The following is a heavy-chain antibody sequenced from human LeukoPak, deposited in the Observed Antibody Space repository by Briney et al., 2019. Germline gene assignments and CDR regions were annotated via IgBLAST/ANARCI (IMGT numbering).Heavy chain of an antibody. CDR3: ATPTAGTWHFDY. CDR1: GFTLSDHY. CDR2: IKQDASER. D-gene: IGHD1-1*01. J-gene: IGHJ4*02. V-gene: IGHV3-7*01. Sequence: PGGPLRLSCAGSGFTLSDHYMDWVRQVPGKGLEWVANIKQDASERYYVDSVKGRFTISRDNAKNSLYLQMNSLRAEDTAVYYCATPTAGTWHFDYWGQGTLVTVSS.